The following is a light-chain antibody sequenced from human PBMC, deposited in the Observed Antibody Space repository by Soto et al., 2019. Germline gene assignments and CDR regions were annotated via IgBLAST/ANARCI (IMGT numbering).Light chain of an antibody. CDR1: QSVLYSSNNKNY. CDR2: WAS. V-gene: IGKV4-1*01. J-gene: IGKJ4*01. Sequence: DIVMTQSPDSLAVSLGERATINCKSSQSVLYSSNNKNYLAWYQQEPGQPPKLLVYWASTRGSGVPDRFSGSGSGTDFTLTISSLQAEDVAVYYCQQYYLTPFTFGGGTKVEIK. CDR3: QQYYLTPFT.